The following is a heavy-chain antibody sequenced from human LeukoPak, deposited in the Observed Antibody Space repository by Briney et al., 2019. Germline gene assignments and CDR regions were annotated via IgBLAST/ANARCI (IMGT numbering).Heavy chain of an antibody. CDR2: IEEYGRQI. J-gene: IGHJ4*02. V-gene: IGHV3-7*01. CDR1: GFTFSSYW. Sequence: GGSLRLSCAGSGFTFSSYWMTWVRQAPGKGLEWVANIEEYGRQIYYVDSVKGRFTISRDNAKNSVYLQMNSLRDEDTAVYYCARVGRVTTPRYCDYWGQGTLVTVSS. D-gene: IGHD4-17*01. CDR3: ARVGRVTTPRYCDY.